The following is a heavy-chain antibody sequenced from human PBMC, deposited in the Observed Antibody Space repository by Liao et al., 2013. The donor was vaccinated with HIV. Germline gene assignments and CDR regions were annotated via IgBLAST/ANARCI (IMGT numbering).Heavy chain of an antibody. CDR1: GASISSGDYY. CDR2: IYYSGST. V-gene: IGHV4-30-4*08. D-gene: IGHD2-15*01. CDR3: ARGGIGGAFDT. Sequence: QVQLQESGPGLVKPSQTLSLTCTVSGASISSGDYYWSWIRQSPGKGLEWIGYIYYSGSTYYNPSLKSRVIISVDTSKNQFSLKLRSVTAADTAVYYCARGGIGGAFDTWGQGTMVTVSS. J-gene: IGHJ3*02.